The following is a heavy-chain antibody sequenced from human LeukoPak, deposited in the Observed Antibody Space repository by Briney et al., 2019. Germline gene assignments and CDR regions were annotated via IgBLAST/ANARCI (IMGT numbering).Heavy chain of an antibody. CDR1: GYTFTSYA. CDR2: INAGNGNT. V-gene: IGHV1-3*01. D-gene: IGHD3-10*01. J-gene: IGHJ5*02. Sequence: ASVKVSCKASGYTFTSYAMHWVRQAPGQRLEWMGWINAGNGNTKYSQKFQGRVTITRDTSASTAYMELSSLRSEDTAVYYCARGIGDRIGRRFDPWGQGTLVTVSS. CDR3: ARGIGDRIGRRFDP.